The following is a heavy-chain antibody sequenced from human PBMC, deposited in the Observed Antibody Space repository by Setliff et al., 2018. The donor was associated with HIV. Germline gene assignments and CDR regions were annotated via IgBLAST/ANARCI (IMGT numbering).Heavy chain of an antibody. CDR2: VDPEDGET. CDR1: GYTFTTYG. D-gene: IGHD6-19*01. CDR3: ATGPPLSSGWSQGAFDI. V-gene: IGHV1-69-2*01. J-gene: IGHJ3*02. Sequence: ASVKVSCKASGYTFTTYGFNWVRQAPGQGLEWMGRVDPEDGETIYAEKFQGRVTITADTSTDTAYMELSSLRSEDTAVYYCATGPPLSSGWSQGAFDIWGQGTMVTVSS.